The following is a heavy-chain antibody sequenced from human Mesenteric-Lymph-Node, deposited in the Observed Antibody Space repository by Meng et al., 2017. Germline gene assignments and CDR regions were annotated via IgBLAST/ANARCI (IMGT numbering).Heavy chain of an antibody. CDR2: TYYRSKWYN. CDR3: SRDSSSSAYSPFDY. D-gene: IGHD3-22*01. V-gene: IGHV6-1*01. CDR1: GDSVSSNSAA. Sequence: QLHIHPFAPGPVKPSQTPSLTWAISGDSVSSNSAAWNWIRQSPSRGLEWLGRTYYRSKWYNDYAVSVKSRITINPDTSKNQFSLQLNSVTPEDTAVYYCSRDSSSSAYSPFDYWGQGTLVTVFS. J-gene: IGHJ4*02.